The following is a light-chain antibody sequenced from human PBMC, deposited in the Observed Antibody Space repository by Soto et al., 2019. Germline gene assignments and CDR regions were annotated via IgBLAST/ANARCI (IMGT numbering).Light chain of an antibody. V-gene: IGKV1-39*01. CDR1: QNINNY. Sequence: DIQMTQSPSSLSASVGDRVTITCRASQNINNYLNWYQQKPGKAPKLMIYAASTLQRGVPSRFSGSGSGTDFTLTISSLQPEDFATYYCQQSYSSSRTFGQGTKVDIK. CDR3: QQSYSSSRT. J-gene: IGKJ1*01. CDR2: AAS.